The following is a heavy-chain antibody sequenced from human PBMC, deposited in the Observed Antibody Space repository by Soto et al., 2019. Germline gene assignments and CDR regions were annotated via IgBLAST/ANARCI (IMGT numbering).Heavy chain of an antibody. CDR3: ARVLFNWNVKYGMDV. CDR2: ISYDGSNK. D-gene: IGHD1-1*01. J-gene: IGHJ6*02. Sequence: QVQLVESGGGVVQPGRSLRLSCAASGFTFSSYAMHWVRQASGKGLEWVAVISYDGSNKYYADSVKGRFTISRDNSKNTLYLQMNSLRAEDTAVYYCARVLFNWNVKYGMDVWGQGTTVTVSS. V-gene: IGHV3-30-3*01. CDR1: GFTFSSYA.